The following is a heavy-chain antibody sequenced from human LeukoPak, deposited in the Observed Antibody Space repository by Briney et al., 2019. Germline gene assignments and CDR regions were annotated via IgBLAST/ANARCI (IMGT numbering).Heavy chain of an antibody. J-gene: IGHJ4*02. CDR1: GFTFSDYY. D-gene: IGHD3-10*01. CDR3: ARAKPKNMVRGLIMRRESRYYFDY. V-gene: IGHV3-11*01. Sequence: GGSLRLSCAASGFTFSDYYMSWIRQAPGKGLEWVSYISSSGSTIYYADSVKGRFTISRDNATNSLFLQMDRLRAEDTAVYYCARAKPKNMVRGLIMRRESRYYFDYWGQGTLVTVSS. CDR2: ISSSGSTI.